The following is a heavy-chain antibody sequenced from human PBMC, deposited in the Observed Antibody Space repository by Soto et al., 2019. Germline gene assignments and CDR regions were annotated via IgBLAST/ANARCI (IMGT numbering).Heavy chain of an antibody. D-gene: IGHD6-13*01. CDR3: ARDGVGIAAAGVAY. J-gene: IGHJ4*02. CDR1: GFTFSSYG. Sequence: QVQLVESGGGMVQPGRSLRLSCAASGFTFSSYGMHWVRQAPGKGLEWVAVIWYDGSNKYYADSVKGRFTISRDNSKNTLYLQMDSLRAEDTAVYYCARDGVGIAAAGVAYWGQGTLVTVSS. V-gene: IGHV3-33*01. CDR2: IWYDGSNK.